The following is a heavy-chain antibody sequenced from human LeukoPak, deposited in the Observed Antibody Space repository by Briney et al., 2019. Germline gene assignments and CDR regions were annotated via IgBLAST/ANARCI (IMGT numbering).Heavy chain of an antibody. CDR2: IYYSGST. V-gene: IGHV4-30-4*01. CDR1: GGSISSGDYY. J-gene: IGHJ4*02. Sequence: SETLSLTCTVSGGSISSGDYYWSWIRQPPGKGLEWIGYIYYSGSTYYNPSLKSRVTISVDTSKNQFSLKLSSVPAADTAVYYCARVTRTWAPRFDYWGQGTLVTVSS. D-gene: IGHD1-14*01. CDR3: ARVTRTWAPRFDY.